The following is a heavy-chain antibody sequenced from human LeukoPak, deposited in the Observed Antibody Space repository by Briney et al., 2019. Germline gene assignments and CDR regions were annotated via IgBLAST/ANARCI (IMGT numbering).Heavy chain of an antibody. V-gene: IGHV4-34*01. D-gene: IGHD2-8*01. CDR1: GGSFSGYY. J-gene: IGHJ4*02. CDR3: ARGPRIVLMVYATPFDY. CDR2: INHSGST. Sequence: PSETLSLTCAVYGGSFSGYYWSWIRQPPGKGLEWIGEINHSGSTNYNPSLKSRVTISVDTSKNQFSLKLSSVTAADTAVYYCARGPRIVLMVYATPFDYWGQGTLVTVSS.